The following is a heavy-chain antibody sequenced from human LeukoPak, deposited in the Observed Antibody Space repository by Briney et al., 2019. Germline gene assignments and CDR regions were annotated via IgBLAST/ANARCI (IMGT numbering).Heavy chain of an antibody. CDR2: IYYSGST. CDR3: ARGLRNYGSGSPFDY. J-gene: IGHJ4*02. Sequence: NSSETLSLTCTVSGGSISSYYWSWIRQPPGKGLEWIGCIYYSGSTNYNPSLKSRVTISADTSKNQFSLKLSSVTAADTAVYYCARGLRNYGSGSPFDYWGQGTLVTVSS. D-gene: IGHD3-10*01. CDR1: GGSISSYY. V-gene: IGHV4-59*01.